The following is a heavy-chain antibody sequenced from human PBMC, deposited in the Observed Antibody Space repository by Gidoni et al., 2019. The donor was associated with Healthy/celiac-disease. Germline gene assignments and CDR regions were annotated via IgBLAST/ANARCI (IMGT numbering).Heavy chain of an antibody. CDR1: GFTFSSYA. V-gene: IGHV3-64D*08. D-gene: IGHD3-3*01. CDR3: VKGYDFWSGYYSYYFDY. J-gene: IGHJ4*02. Sequence: EVQLVESGGGLVQPGGSLRLSCSASGFTFSSYAMHGVRQAPGKGLEYVSAISSNGGSTYYADSVKGRFTISRDNSKNTLYLQMSSLRAEDTAVYYCVKGYDFWSGYYSYYFDYWGQGTLVTVSS. CDR2: ISSNGGST.